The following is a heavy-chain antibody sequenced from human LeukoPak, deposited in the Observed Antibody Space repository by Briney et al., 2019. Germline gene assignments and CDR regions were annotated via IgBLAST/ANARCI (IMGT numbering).Heavy chain of an antibody. CDR1: GGAIISDNFY. V-gene: IGHV4-39*01. CDR3: GRLFDS. CDR2: INYSGTT. J-gene: IGHJ4*02. Sequence: WETLSLTCTVSGGAIISDNFYWGWVRQPPGKGLEWVGSINYSGTTYYNPSLRSRVSISVDTSRTQFFLRLNSVTAADTAVYYCGRLFDSWGQGILVTVSS.